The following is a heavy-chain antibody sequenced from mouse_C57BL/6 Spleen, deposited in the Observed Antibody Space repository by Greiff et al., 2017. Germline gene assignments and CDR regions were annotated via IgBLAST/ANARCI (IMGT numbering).Heavy chain of an antibody. CDR2: IRSKSNNYAT. D-gene: IGHD1-1*02. V-gene: IGHV10-1*01. CDR1: GFSFNTYA. CDR3: LRGHGDFDY. Sequence: EVQRVEPGGGLVQPKGSLKLSCAASGFSFNTYAMNWVRQAPGKGLEWVARIRSKSNNYATYYADSVKDRFTISRDDSESMLYLQMNNLKNEDTAMYYCLRGHGDFDYWGQGTTLTVSS. J-gene: IGHJ2*01.